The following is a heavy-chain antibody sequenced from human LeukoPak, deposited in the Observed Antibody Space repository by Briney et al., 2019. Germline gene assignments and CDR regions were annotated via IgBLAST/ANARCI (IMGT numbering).Heavy chain of an antibody. CDR2: ISGSGGST. V-gene: IGHV3-23*01. CDR3: AKEYPSSIAVAGFFDY. D-gene: IGHD6-19*01. CDR1: GFTFSSYA. J-gene: IGHJ4*02. Sequence: GGSLRLSCAASGFTFSSYAMSWVRQAPGKGLEWVSAISGSGGSTYYADSVKGRFTISRDNSKNTLYLQMNSLRAEDTAVYYCAKEYPSSIAVAGFFDYWGQGTLVTVSS.